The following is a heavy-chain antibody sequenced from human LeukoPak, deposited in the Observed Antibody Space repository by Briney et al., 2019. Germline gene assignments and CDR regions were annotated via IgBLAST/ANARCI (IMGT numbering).Heavy chain of an antibody. Sequence: ASVKVSCKASGYMFTNYGFSWVRQAPGQGLEWMGWMNPNSGNTGYAQKFQGRVTMTRNTSISTAYMELSSLRSEDTAVYYCARVTTVTTGYYGMDVWGQGTTVTVSS. CDR1: GYMFTNYG. CDR2: MNPNSGNT. V-gene: IGHV1-8*02. CDR3: ARVTTVTTGYYGMDV. J-gene: IGHJ6*02. D-gene: IGHD4-17*01.